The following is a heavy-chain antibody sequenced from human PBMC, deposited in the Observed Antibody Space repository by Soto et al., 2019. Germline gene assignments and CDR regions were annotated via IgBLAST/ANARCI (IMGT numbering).Heavy chain of an antibody. CDR1: GGSISSGGYY. J-gene: IGHJ6*02. V-gene: IGHV4-31*03. CDR3: ARDACSSTSCYEEGAVAQYYYGMDV. D-gene: IGHD2-2*01. CDR2: IYYSGST. Sequence: KPSETLSLTCTVSGGSISSGGYYWSWIRQHPGKGLEWIGYIYYSGSTYYNPSLKSRVTISVDTSKNQFSLKLSSVTAADTAVYYCARDACSSTSCYEEGAVAQYYYGMDVWGQRTTVTVSS.